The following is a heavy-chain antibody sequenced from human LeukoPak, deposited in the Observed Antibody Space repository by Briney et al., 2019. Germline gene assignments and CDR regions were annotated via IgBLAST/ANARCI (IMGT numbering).Heavy chain of an antibody. CDR1: GGSLSTYY. V-gene: IGHV4-59*01. Sequence: SESLSLTCTVSGGSLSTYYWSWIRQSPGKGLEWIGYIYYSGSTSYNPSLKSRLTISIDTSKTQFYLKLSSVTAADTAVYYCARVVYSGSWGYFDYWGQGILVTVSS. CDR2: IYYSGST. D-gene: IGHD3-10*01. CDR3: ARVVYSGSWGYFDY. J-gene: IGHJ4*02.